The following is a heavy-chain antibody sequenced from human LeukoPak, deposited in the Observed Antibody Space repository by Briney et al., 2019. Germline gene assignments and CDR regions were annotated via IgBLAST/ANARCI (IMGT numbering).Heavy chain of an antibody. D-gene: IGHD2-2*01. V-gene: IGHV4-34*01. J-gene: IGHJ4*02. Sequence: SETLSLTCAVYGGSFSGYYWSWIRQPPGKGLEWIGEINHSGSTNYNPSLKSRVTISVDTSKNQFSLKVRSVTAADTAVYYCARGGPGNFDYWGQGTLVTVSS. CDR2: INHSGST. CDR1: GGSFSGYY. CDR3: ARGGPGNFDY.